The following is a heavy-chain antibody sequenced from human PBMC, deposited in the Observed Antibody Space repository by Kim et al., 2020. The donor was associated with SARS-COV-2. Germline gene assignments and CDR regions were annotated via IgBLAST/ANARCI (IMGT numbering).Heavy chain of an antibody. V-gene: IGHV1-3*01. Sequence: KSSQKFQGRVTITRDTTARTAYMELSSLRSEDTAVYYCARDELEGAFDIWGQGTMVTVSS. J-gene: IGHJ3*02. D-gene: IGHD1-1*01. CDR3: ARDELEGAFDI.